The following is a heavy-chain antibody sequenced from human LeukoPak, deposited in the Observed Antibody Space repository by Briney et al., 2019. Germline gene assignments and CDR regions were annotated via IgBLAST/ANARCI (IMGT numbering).Heavy chain of an antibody. D-gene: IGHD7-27*01. CDR1: GFTFDDYA. Sequence: PGGSLRLSCAASGFTFDDYAMHWVRQAPGKGLEWVSGISWNSGSIGYADSVKGRFTISRDNAKNSLYLQMNSLRAEDMALYYCAKDKSPGGNDAFDIWGQGTMVTVSS. J-gene: IGHJ3*02. V-gene: IGHV3-9*03. CDR2: ISWNSGSI. CDR3: AKDKSPGGNDAFDI.